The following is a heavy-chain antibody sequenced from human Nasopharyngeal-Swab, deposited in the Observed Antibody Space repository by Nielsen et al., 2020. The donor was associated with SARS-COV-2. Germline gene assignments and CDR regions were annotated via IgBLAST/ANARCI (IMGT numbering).Heavy chain of an antibody. V-gene: IGHV2-26*01. CDR3: ARMETIAVAGYYYYYGMDV. J-gene: IGHJ6*02. CDR2: IFSNDKK. D-gene: IGHD6-19*01. Sequence: WIRQPPGKALEWLAHIFSNDKKSYSTSLKSRLTISKDTSKSQVVLTMTNMDPVDTATYYCARMETIAVAGYYYYYGMDVWGQGTTVTVSS.